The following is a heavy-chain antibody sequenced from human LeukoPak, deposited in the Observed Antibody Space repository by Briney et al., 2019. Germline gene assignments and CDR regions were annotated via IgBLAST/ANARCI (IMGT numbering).Heavy chain of an antibody. CDR2: ISRSSSTI. CDR1: GFTFSDYS. D-gene: IGHD2-2*02. J-gene: IGHJ4*02. Sequence: GGSLRLSCAASGFTFSDYSMKWVRQAPGKGLEWVSYISRSSSTIYYADSVKGRFTISRDNAKNSLYLQMNSLTAADTAVYYCSRDDCTGTSCYTDVDSWGQGTLVTVSS. V-gene: IGHV3-48*04. CDR3: SRDDCTGTSCYTDVDS.